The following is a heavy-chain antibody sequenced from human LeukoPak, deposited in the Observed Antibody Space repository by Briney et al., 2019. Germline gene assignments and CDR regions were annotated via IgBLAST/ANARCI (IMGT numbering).Heavy chain of an antibody. J-gene: IGHJ4*02. V-gene: IGHV4-31*03. D-gene: IGHD5-12*01. CDR1: GGSISSGGYY. CDR2: IYYCGST. Sequence: SQTLSLTCTVSGGSISSGGYYWSWIRQHPGKGLEWIGYIYYCGSTYYNPSLKSRVTISVDTSKNQFSLKLSSVTAADTAVYYCARRDIVATITDYWGQGTLVTVSS. CDR3: ARRDIVATITDY.